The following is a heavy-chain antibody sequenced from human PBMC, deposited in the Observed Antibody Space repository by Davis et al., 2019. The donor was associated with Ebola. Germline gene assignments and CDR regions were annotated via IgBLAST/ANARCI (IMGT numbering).Heavy chain of an antibody. CDR2: FDPEDGEA. CDR3: ARGRDGFTYDF. J-gene: IGHJ4*02. Sequence: ASVKVSCKVSGYTLTELSIHWVRQAPGKGLEWMGNFDPEDGEAIYAQKFQDRVTMTEDTSTDTAYMELSSLRSEDTAVYFCARGRDGFTYDFWGQGTLVTVSS. V-gene: IGHV1-24*01. D-gene: IGHD5-24*01. CDR1: GYTLTELS.